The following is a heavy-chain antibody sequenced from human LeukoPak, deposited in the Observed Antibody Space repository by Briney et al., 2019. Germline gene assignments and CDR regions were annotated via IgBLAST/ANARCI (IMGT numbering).Heavy chain of an antibody. D-gene: IGHD6-19*01. J-gene: IGHJ4*02. Sequence: GGSLRLSCAASGFTFSSYEMNWVRQAPGKGLEWVSYISSSGSTIYYSDSVKGRFTISRDNAKNSLYLQMNSLRAEDTAVYYCARDSSGWFYFDYWGQGTLVTVSS. CDR1: GFTFSSYE. V-gene: IGHV3-48*03. CDR2: ISSSGSTI. CDR3: ARDSSGWFYFDY.